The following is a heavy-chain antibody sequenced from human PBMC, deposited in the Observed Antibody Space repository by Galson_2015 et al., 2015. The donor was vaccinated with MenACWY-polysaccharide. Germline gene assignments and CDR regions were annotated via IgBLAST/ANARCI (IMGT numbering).Heavy chain of an antibody. D-gene: IGHD6-13*01. J-gene: IGHJ4*02. CDR2: ISYDGSNK. Sequence: SLRLSCAASGFTFSSYGMHWVRQAPGKGLEWVAVISYDGSNKYYADSVKGRFTISRDNSKNTLYLQMNSLRAEDTAVYYCAKEFHSSSWSSFDYWGQGTLVTVSS. V-gene: IGHV3-30*18. CDR3: AKEFHSSSWSSFDY. CDR1: GFTFSSYG.